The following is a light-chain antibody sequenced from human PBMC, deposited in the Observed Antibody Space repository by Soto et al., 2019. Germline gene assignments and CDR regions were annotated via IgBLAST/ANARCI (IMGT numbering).Light chain of an antibody. V-gene: IGLV2-23*01. CDR3: CSYAGVYTYV. J-gene: IGLJ1*01. CDR2: ADS. Sequence: QSALTQPASVSGSPGQSITISCTGTSSDVGGYRLVSWYQQHPGKVPKILIDADSERPSGVSYRFSGSKAGNTASLTIAGLQADDDADYYCCSYAGVYTYVFGAGTKLTVL. CDR1: SSDVGGYRL.